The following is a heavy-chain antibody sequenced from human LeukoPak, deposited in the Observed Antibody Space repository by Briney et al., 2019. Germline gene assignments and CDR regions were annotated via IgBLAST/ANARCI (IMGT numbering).Heavy chain of an antibody. Sequence: GGSLRLSCAASGFTFSSYAMSWVRQAPGKGPEWVSAISGSGGSTYYADSVKGRFTISRDNSKNTLYLQMNSLRAEDTAVYYCAKDNRAGGTYYDILTGYDYFDYWGQGTLVTVSS. CDR3: AKDNRAGGTYYDILTGYDYFDY. D-gene: IGHD3-9*01. V-gene: IGHV3-23*01. CDR2: ISGSGGST. J-gene: IGHJ4*02. CDR1: GFTFSSYA.